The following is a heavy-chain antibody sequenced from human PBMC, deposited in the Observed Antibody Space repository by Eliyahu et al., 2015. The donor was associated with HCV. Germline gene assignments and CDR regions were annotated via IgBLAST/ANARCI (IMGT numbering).Heavy chain of an antibody. CDR3: ARASSTTAAWSYHFHS. V-gene: IGHV1-2*06. Sequence: QVQLVQSGAEVKKPGASVKVSCKASGYTFTDFHLHWVRQASGQGLEWVGRINPDNGGTDYAQTFQGRVTMTRDAANTTVYMELSRLTSDDTAAYYCARASSTTAAWSYHFHSWGQGTLVTVS. J-gene: IGHJ4*02. CDR2: INPDNGGT. CDR1: GYTFTDFH. D-gene: IGHD1-14*01.